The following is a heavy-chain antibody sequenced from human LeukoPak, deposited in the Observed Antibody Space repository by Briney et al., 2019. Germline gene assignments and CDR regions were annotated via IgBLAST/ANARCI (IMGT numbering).Heavy chain of an antibody. CDR1: GYTFTGYY. V-gene: IGHV1-18*04. CDR2: ISAYNGNT. Sequence: ASVKVSCKASGYTFTGYYMHWVRQAPGQGLEWMGWISAYNGNTNYAQNLQGRVSMTTDTSTSTAYMELSSLRSDDTAVYYCAMGASGYYYGMDVWGQGTTVTVSS. CDR3: AMGASGYYYGMDV. D-gene: IGHD3-10*01. J-gene: IGHJ6*02.